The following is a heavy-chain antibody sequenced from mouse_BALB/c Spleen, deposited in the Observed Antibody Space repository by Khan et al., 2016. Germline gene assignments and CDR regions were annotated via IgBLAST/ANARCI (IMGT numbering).Heavy chain of an antibody. CDR2: IDPANGNT. CDR3: APSYDYDEVDY. Sequence: VRLQQSGAELVKPGASVKLSCTASGFNIKDTYMHWVKQRPEQGLEWIGRIDPANGNTKYDPKFQGKATITADTSSNTAYLQLSSLTSEDTAVXYCAPSYDYDEVDYWGQGTTLTVSS. J-gene: IGHJ2*01. D-gene: IGHD2-4*01. CDR1: GFNIKDTY. V-gene: IGHV14-3*02.